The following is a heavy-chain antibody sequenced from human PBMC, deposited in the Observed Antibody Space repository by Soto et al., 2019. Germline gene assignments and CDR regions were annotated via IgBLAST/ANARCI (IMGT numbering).Heavy chain of an antibody. J-gene: IGHJ6*02. CDR3: AKERPDGYYDFWGGYYMDGMDV. Sequence: GGSLRLSCAASGFTFSSYGMHWVRQAPGKGLEWVAVISYDGSNKYYADSVKGRFTISRDNSKNTLYLQMNSLRAEDTAVYYCAKERPDGYYDFWGGYYMDGMDVWGQGTTVTVSS. CDR1: GFTFSSYG. CDR2: ISYDGSNK. D-gene: IGHD3-3*01. V-gene: IGHV3-30*18.